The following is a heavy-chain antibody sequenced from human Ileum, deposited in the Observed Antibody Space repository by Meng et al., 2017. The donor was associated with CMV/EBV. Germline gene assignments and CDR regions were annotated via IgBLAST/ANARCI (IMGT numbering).Heavy chain of an antibody. CDR3: VRGSIAGATLMDL. V-gene: IGHV4-4*02. CDR1: GGSVSVAPW. Sequence: APSGGSVSVAPWWAWVRQPPGKGLEWIGEVHYRGSTTYNPSLKSRATISVDKSKNQFSLNLNSVTAADTAVYYCVRGSIAGATLMDLWGQGTLVTVSS. J-gene: IGHJ5*02. D-gene: IGHD1-26*01. CDR2: VHYRGST.